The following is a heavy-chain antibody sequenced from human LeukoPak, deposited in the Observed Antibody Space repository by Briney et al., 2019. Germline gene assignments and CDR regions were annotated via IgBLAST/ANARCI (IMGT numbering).Heavy chain of an antibody. J-gene: IGHJ6*03. V-gene: IGHV3-33*08. CDR1: GFTFSSYG. CDR3: ARAGVGATYYYYYYMDV. Sequence: PGGSLRLSCAASGFTFSSYGMHWVRQAPGKGLEWVAVIWYDGSNKYYADSVKGRFTISRDNSKNTLYLQMNSLRAEDTAVYYCARAGVGATYYYYYYMDVWGKGTTVTVSS. D-gene: IGHD1-26*01. CDR2: IWYDGSNK.